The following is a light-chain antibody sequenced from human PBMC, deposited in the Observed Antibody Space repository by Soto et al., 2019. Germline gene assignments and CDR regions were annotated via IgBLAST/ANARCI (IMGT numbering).Light chain of an antibody. V-gene: IGKV1-27*01. CDR1: QSISIY. CDR3: QNYDSDPIT. Sequence: DIQMTQSPSSPSASVGDRVTITCRASQSISIYLNWYQQKPGKAPKLLIYAASTLQPGVPSRFSGSGSGTDFTLTINSLQPDDIATYYCQNYDSDPITFGQGTRLEIK. J-gene: IGKJ5*01. CDR2: AAS.